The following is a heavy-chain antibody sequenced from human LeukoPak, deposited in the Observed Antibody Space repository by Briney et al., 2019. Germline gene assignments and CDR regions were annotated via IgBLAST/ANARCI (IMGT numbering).Heavy chain of an antibody. Sequence: AGSLRLSCVASGFTLSNYDMNRVSEAPGKVLEWVSFISSSSSTNFYADSVKGRFSTYRDNGKNSPYLQMSCLIDEDTAVYYCARGRIWDVVYWGEGALVTVSS. V-gene: IGHV3-48*02. D-gene: IGHD2/OR15-2a*01. CDR2: ISSSSSTN. CDR3: ARGRIWDVVY. J-gene: IGHJ4*02. CDR1: GFTLSNYD.